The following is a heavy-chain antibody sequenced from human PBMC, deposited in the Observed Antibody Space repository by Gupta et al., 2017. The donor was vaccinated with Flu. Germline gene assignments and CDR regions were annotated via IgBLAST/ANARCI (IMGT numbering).Heavy chain of an antibody. CDR2: IKYRGHT. D-gene: IGHD3-10*01. V-gene: IGHV4-39*01. CDR1: STTYY. J-gene: IGHJ2*01. Sequence: STTYYWGWIRQPPGKGLEWIGSIKYRGHTYNIPSLNSRLTISVDTSKNQFSLRLTSVTTADTAVYYCARQPAGPGEWYVDLWGRGTLFTVSS. CDR3: ARQPAGPGEWYVDL.